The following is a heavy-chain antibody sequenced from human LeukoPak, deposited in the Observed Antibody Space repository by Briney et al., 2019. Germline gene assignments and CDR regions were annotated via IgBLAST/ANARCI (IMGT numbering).Heavy chain of an antibody. D-gene: IGHD6-19*01. Sequence: SETLSLTCTVSGGSISSYYWSWIRQPPEKGLEWIGYIYYSGNTNYNPSLKSRVTISVDTSKNQFSLKLSSVTAADTAVYYCARVRYSSGWYPFDYWGQGTLVTVSS. V-gene: IGHV4-59*01. CDR3: ARVRYSSGWYPFDY. CDR2: IYYSGNT. CDR1: GGSISSYY. J-gene: IGHJ4*02.